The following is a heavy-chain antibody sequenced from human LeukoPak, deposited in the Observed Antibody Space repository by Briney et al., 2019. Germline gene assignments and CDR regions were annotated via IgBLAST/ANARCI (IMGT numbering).Heavy chain of an antibody. CDR2: IKQDGSEK. D-gene: IGHD4-23*01. CDR1: GFTFSSYW. J-gene: IGHJ4*02. V-gene: IGHV3-7*04. Sequence: PGGSLRLPCAASGFTFSSYWMSWVRQAPGKGLEWVANIKQDGSEKYYVDSVKGRFTISRDNAKNSLYLQMNSLRAEDTAVYYCSRGPSGGNDFGYWGQGTLVTVSS. CDR3: SRGPSGGNDFGY.